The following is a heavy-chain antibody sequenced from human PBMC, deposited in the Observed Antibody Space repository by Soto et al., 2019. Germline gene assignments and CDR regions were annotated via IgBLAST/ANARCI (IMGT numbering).Heavy chain of an antibody. CDR3: AGSYYYDSSGYLSWFDP. CDR1: GYTFTSYD. CDR2: MNPNSGNT. D-gene: IGHD3-22*01. Sequence: ASVKVSCKASGYTFTSYDINWVRQATGQGLEWMGWMNPNSGNTGYAQKFQGRVTMTRNTSISTAYMELSSLRSEDTAVYYCAGSYYYDSSGYLSWFDPWGQGTLVTVSS. V-gene: IGHV1-8*01. J-gene: IGHJ5*02.